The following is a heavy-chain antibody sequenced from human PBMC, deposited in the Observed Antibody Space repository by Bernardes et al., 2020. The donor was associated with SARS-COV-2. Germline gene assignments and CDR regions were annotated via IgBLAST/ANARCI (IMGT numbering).Heavy chain of an antibody. CDR1: GYTFARYG. Sequence: ASVKVSCKASGYTFARYGITWVRQAPGHGLEWVGWIHPYNGNTNYEQRFQGRVTMTTDTSTTTAHMELRSLRPDDTAVYYCARGGTSVTLGGYYSYYYMDVWGKVTTVTVSS. CDR3: ARGGTSVTLGGYYSYYYMDV. V-gene: IGHV1-18*01. J-gene: IGHJ6*03. D-gene: IGHD1-1*01. CDR2: IHPYNGNT.